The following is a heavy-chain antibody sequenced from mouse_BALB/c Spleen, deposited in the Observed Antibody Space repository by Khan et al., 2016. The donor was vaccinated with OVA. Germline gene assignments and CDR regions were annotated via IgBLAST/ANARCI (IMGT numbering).Heavy chain of an antibody. D-gene: IGHD1-1*01. CDR1: GYSITSDYA. Sequence: EVQLQESGPGLVKPSQSLSLTCTVTGYSITSDYAWNWIRQFPGNKLEWMGYISYSGSTAYNPSLKSRIPISRDTSKNPVFHQFHSVTTEDTATYYCASIIRYYYGSNFEWYYFDYWGQGTTLTVSS. CDR3: ASIIRYYYGSNFEWYYFDY. V-gene: IGHV3-2*02. J-gene: IGHJ2*01. CDR2: ISYSGST.